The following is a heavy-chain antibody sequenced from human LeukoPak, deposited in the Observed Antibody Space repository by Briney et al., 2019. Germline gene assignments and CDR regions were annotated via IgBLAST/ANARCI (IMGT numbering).Heavy chain of an antibody. V-gene: IGHV3-73*01. J-gene: IGHJ4*02. CDR2: IRSKADSYTT. Sequence: GGSLRLSCAASGFTFSGSAMHWVRLASGKGLEWVGRIRSKADSYTTAYAASVKGRFTVSRDDSRNTAYLQMNSLKTEDTAVYYCTRSLVGATAAFDCWGQGTLVTVSS. CDR3: TRSLVGATAAFDC. CDR1: GFTFSGSA. D-gene: IGHD1-26*01.